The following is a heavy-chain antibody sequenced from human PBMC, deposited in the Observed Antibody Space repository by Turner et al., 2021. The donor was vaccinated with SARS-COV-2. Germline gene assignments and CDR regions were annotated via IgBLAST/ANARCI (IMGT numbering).Heavy chain of an antibody. Sequence: VYGGGRVMPGGTLRLSCAASGFTFSSYSMNWVRQAPGKGLEWVSSISSSSSYIYYAVSVKGRFTISRDNANNPLYLQTDTLRAADPDVYYCARDCNISRCEAWGQGTLVTVSS. CDR1: GFTFSSYS. D-gene: IGHD2-15*01. CDR2: ISSSSSYI. V-gene: IGHV3-21*01. J-gene: IGHJ5*02. CDR3: ARDCNISRCEA.